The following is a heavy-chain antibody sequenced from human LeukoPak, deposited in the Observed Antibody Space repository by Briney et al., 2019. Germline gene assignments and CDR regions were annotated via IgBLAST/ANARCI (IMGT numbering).Heavy chain of an antibody. CDR1: GFTFSSYS. J-gene: IGHJ6*03. CDR2: ISSSSSYI. CDR3: AKDGMGRDGYNSYYYYYYMDV. V-gene: IGHV3-21*01. Sequence: GGSLRLSCAASGFTFSSYSMNWVRQAPGKGLEWVSSISSSSSYIYYADSVKGRFTISRDNAKNSLYLQMNSLRAEDTAVYYCAKDGMGRDGYNSYYYYYYMDVWGKGTTVTISS. D-gene: IGHD5-24*01.